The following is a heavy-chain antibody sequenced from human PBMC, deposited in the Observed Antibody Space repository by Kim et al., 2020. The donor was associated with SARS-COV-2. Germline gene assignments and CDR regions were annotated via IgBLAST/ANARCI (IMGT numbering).Heavy chain of an antibody. CDR1: GGSFSGYY. J-gene: IGHJ4*02. CDR2: INHSGST. V-gene: IGHV4-34*01. CDR3: ARGRIPYYYDSSGYYSRAGSYSRRPYYFDY. Sequence: SETLSLTCAVYGGSFSGYYWSWIRQPPGKGLEWIGEINHSGSTNYNPSLKSRVTILVDTSKNQFSLKLSSVTAADTAVYYCARGRIPYYYDSSGYYSRAGSYSRRPYYFDYWGQGTLVTVSS. D-gene: IGHD3-22*01.